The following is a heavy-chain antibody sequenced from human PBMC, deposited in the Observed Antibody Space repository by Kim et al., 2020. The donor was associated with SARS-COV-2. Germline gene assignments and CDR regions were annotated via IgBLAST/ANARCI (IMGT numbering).Heavy chain of an antibody. V-gene: IGHV3-23*01. D-gene: IGHD3-10*01. CDR3: AKGRQKGKYNWFDP. J-gene: IGHJ5*02. Sequence: ADAVRGQFTISRDNSKNTLYLQMNSLRAEDTGVYYCAKGRQKGKYNWFDPWGQGTLVTVSS.